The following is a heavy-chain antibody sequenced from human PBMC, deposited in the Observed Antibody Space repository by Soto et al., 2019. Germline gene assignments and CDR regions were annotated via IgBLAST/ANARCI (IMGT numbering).Heavy chain of an antibody. CDR1: GSTVSSNY. Sequence: GGSLRLSCAASGSTVSSNYMSWVRQAPGKGLEWVSVIYSGGSTYYADSVKGRFTISRHNSKNTLYLQMNSLRAEDTAVYYCATSRYCSSTSCYALNYWGQGTLVTVSS. CDR3: ATSRYCSSTSCYALNY. CDR2: IYSGGST. V-gene: IGHV3-53*04. J-gene: IGHJ4*02. D-gene: IGHD2-2*01.